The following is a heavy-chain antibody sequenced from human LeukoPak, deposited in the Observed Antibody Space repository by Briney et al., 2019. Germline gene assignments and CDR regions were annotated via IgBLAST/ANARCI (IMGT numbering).Heavy chain of an antibody. CDR2: ISPSGDIT. V-gene: IGHV3-23*01. CDR3: ARGHTAVTRHFDF. D-gene: IGHD4-17*01. CDR1: GFSFSSHG. Sequence: GGTLRLSCAGSGFSFSSHGMNWVRQAPGKGLEWVSGISPSGDITYYTDSVRGRFTISRDNFKNTLSLQVNSLRAEDTAVYYCARGHTAVTRHFDFWGQGTLVTVSS. J-gene: IGHJ4*02.